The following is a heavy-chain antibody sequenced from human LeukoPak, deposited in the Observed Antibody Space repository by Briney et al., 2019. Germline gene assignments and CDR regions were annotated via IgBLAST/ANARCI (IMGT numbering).Heavy chain of an antibody. Sequence: TSETLSLTCTVSGGSISSYYWSWIRQPPGKGLEWIGYIYYSGSTNYNPSLKSRVTISVDTSKNQFSLKLSSVTAADTAVYYCARVSGSQLRYNWFDPWGQGTLVTVSS. V-gene: IGHV4-59*01. D-gene: IGHD1-26*01. CDR3: ARVSGSQLRYNWFDP. CDR2: IYYSGST. J-gene: IGHJ5*02. CDR1: GGSISSYY.